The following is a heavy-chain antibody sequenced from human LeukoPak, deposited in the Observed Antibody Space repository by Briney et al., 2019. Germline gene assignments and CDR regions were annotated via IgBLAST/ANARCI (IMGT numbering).Heavy chain of an antibody. Sequence: PGGSLRLSCAASGFTFSNYAVHWVRQAPGQGLQFVSAITNTGGTTYYANSVKDRFTISRDNSKNTLYLHMGSLRAEDMAVYYCARGGYCSGGSCANYYYYGMDVWGQGTTVTVSS. CDR3: ARGGYCSGGSCANYYYYGMDV. CDR2: ITNTGGTT. J-gene: IGHJ6*02. CDR1: GFTFSNYA. V-gene: IGHV3-64*01. D-gene: IGHD2-15*01.